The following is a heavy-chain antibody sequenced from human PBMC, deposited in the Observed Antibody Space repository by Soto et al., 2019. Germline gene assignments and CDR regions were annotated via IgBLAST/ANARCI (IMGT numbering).Heavy chain of an antibody. D-gene: IGHD6-19*01. CDR1: VYTFTSYA. V-gene: IGHV1-3*01. Sequence: ASVKVSCKASVYTFTSYAMHWVRQAPGQRLGWMGWINAGNGNTKYSQKSQGRVTITRYTSASTAYMELSSQRSEDTAVYYCARDQPDSSGWSFDYWGQGTLVTVSS. CDR3: ARDQPDSSGWSFDY. J-gene: IGHJ4*02. CDR2: INAGNGNT.